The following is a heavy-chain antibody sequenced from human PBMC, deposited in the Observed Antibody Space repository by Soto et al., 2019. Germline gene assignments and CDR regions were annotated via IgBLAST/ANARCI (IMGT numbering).Heavy chain of an antibody. D-gene: IGHD3-10*01. CDR1: GYTFTSYD. CDR3: ARGPAAMVRPLVVIDFDS. Sequence: ASVKVSCKASGYTFTSYDINWVRQATGQGLEWMGWMNPNSGNTGYAQKFQGRVTMTRNTSISTAYMELSRLRSEDTAVYYCARGPAAMVRPLVVIDFDSWGQGTLVTVSS. CDR2: MNPNSGNT. J-gene: IGHJ4*02. V-gene: IGHV1-8*01.